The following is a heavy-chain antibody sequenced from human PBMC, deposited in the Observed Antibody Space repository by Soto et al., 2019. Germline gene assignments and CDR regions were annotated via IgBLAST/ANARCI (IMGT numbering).Heavy chain of an antibody. J-gene: IGHJ5*01. CDR1: GGSISSYY. CDR2: IYYSGST. V-gene: IGHV4-59*12. CDR3: ARVRQGCYANNCYFDP. D-gene: IGHD3-16*01. Sequence: SETLSLTCTVSGGSISSYYLSWIRQPPGKGLEWIGYIYYSGSTNYNPSLKSRVTISVDTSKNQFSLKLSSVTAADTAIYYCARVRQGCYANNCYFDPWGQGTQVTVSS.